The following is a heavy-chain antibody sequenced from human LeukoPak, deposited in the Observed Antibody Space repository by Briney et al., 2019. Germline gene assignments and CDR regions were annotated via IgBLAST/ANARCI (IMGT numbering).Heavy chain of an antibody. Sequence: SETLSLTCTVSGYSISSGYYWGWIRQPPGKGLEWIGSIYHSGSTYYNPSLKSRVSISMDTSKNQFSLRLSSVTAADTALYYCARRSTVLTANYEYWGQGTLVTVSA. CDR1: GYSISSGYY. D-gene: IGHD4-23*01. V-gene: IGHV4-38-2*02. J-gene: IGHJ4*02. CDR2: IYHSGST. CDR3: ARRSTVLTANYEY.